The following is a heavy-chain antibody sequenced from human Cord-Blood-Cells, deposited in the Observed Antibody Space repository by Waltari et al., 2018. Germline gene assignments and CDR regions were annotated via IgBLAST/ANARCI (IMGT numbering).Heavy chain of an antibody. V-gene: IGHV1-24*01. CDR1: GYTFTELS. CDR3: ATDLEETGDY. D-gene: IGHD7-27*01. CDR2: CSTEEGET. Sequence: QVQLVQSGAEVKKPGASVKVSCKVSGYTFTELSMHWGRQAPGKGLEWMGGCSTEEGETIYAQKFQGRVTRTEDTSTDTAYMELSSLRSEDTAVYYCATDLEETGDYWGQGTLVTVSS. J-gene: IGHJ4*02.